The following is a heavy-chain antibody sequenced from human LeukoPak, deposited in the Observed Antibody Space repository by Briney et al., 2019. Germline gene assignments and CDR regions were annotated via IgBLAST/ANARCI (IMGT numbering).Heavy chain of an antibody. CDR3: ARDSFTAAGVDFDY. J-gene: IGHJ4*02. CDR1: GYTFTSYG. Sequence: GASVNVSCKASGYTFTSYGISWVRQAPGQGLEWMGWISAYNGNTNYAQKLQGRVTMTTDTSTSTAYMELRSLRSDDTAVYYCARDSFTAAGVDFDYWGQGTLVTVSS. D-gene: IGHD2-15*01. CDR2: ISAYNGNT. V-gene: IGHV1-18*01.